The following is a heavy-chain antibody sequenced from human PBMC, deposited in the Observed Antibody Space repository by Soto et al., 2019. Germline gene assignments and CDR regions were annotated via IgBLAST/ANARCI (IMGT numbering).Heavy chain of an antibody. CDR1: GGTFSSYA. V-gene: IGHV1-69*13. J-gene: IGHJ5*02. Sequence: SVKVSCKASGGTFSSYAISCVRQAPGQGLEWMGGIIPIFGTANYAQKFQGRVTITADESTSTAYMELSSLRSEDTAVYYCARSMQQLGPSWFDPWGQGTLVTVSS. CDR3: ARSMQQLGPSWFDP. CDR2: IIPIFGTA. D-gene: IGHD6-13*01.